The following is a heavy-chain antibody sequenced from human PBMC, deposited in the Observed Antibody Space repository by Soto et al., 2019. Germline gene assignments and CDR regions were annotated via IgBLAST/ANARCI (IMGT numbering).Heavy chain of an antibody. CDR3: AADGRDGYNLFDY. CDR1: GFTFTSSA. D-gene: IGHD5-12*01. J-gene: IGHJ4*02. CDR2: IVVGSGNT. V-gene: IGHV1-58*01. Sequence: SVKVSCKASGFTFTSSAVQWVRQARGQRLEWIGWIVVGSGNTNYAQKFQERVTITRDMSTSTAYMELSSLRSEDTAVYYCAADGRDGYNLFDYWGQGTLVTVSS.